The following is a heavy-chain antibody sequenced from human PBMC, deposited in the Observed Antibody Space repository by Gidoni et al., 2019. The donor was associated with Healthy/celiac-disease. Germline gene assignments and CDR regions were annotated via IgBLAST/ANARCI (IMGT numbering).Heavy chain of an antibody. J-gene: IGHJ5*02. V-gene: IGHV3-23*01. Sequence: EVQLLESGGGLVQPGGSLRLSCAASGFTFSSYAMTWVRQAPGKGLDGVSAISGIGVSTYYADSVKGRFTISRDNSKNTLYLQMNSLRAEDTAVYYCAKEELDYYDSSGSSFWGWCDPWGQGTLVTVSS. CDR3: AKEELDYYDSSGSSFWGWCDP. CDR1: GFTFSSYA. D-gene: IGHD3-22*01. CDR2: ISGIGVST.